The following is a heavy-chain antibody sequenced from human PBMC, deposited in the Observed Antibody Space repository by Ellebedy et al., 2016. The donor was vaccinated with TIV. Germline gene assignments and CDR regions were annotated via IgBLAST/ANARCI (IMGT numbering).Heavy chain of an antibody. Sequence: GESLKISCAASGFTFSSYGMHWVRQAPGKGLEWVAVISYDGSNKYYADSVKGRFTISRDNSKNTLYLQMNSLRAEDTAVYYCARGSSIAAAVFRWNYFDYWGQGTLVTVSS. CDR3: ARGSSIAAAVFRWNYFDY. CDR1: GFTFSSYG. J-gene: IGHJ4*02. D-gene: IGHD6-13*01. V-gene: IGHV3-30*03. CDR2: ISYDGSNK.